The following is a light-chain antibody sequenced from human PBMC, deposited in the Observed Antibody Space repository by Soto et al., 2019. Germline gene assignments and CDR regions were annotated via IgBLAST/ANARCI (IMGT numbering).Light chain of an antibody. CDR2: DAS. CDR3: QQYNSSLYT. CDR1: QSINSW. J-gene: IGKJ2*01. Sequence: DIQMTRSPSTLSASVGDRVTITCRASQSINSWLAWYQQKPGKAPKLLIYDASSLESGVPSRFSGSGSGTEFTLTISSLQPDDFATYYCQQYNSSLYTFGQGTKLEIK. V-gene: IGKV1-5*01.